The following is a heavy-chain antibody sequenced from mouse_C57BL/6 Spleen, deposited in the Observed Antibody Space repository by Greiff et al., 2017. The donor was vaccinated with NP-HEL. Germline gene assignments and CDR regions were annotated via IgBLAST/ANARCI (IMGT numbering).Heavy chain of an antibody. D-gene: IGHD1-1*01. CDR1: GYTFTDYY. CDR2: IYPGSGNT. Sequence: VQLQQSGAELVRPGASVKLSCKASGYTFTDYYINWVKQRPGQGLEWIARIYPGSGNTYYNEKFKGKATLTAEKSSSTAYMQLSSLTSEDSAVYFCARENYGSSYWYFDVWGTGTTVTVSS. CDR3: ARENYGSSYWYFDV. V-gene: IGHV1-76*01. J-gene: IGHJ1*03.